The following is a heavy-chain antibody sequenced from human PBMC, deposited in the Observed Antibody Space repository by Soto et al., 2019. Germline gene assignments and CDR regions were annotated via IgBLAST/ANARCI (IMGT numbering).Heavy chain of an antibody. CDR3: ASVETQRYYYGMGV. V-gene: IGHV1-69*12. J-gene: IGHJ6*02. CDR2: IIPIFRTA. D-gene: IGHD2-15*01. CDR1: GGTFSSYA. Sequence: QVQLVQSGAEVKKPGSSVKVSCKASGGTFSSYAISWVRQAPGQGLEWMGGIIPIFRTADYAQKFQGRVTITEDESTSTACLELSSLRSEDTAVYYCASVETQRYYYGMGVWGQGTTVTVSS.